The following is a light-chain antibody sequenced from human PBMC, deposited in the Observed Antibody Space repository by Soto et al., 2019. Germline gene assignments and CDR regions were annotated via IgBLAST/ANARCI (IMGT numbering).Light chain of an antibody. CDR2: WAS. J-gene: IGKJ4*01. V-gene: IGKV4-1*01. Sequence: DIVMTQSPDSLAGSLGERATINCKSSQKVLYDSNNKTNFAWYQQKPGQPPKLLFYWASTRESGVPDRFSGSGSGTDFTLTISSLQAEDVAVYYCQQYYSLPLTFGGGTKVEIK. CDR3: QQYYSLPLT. CDR1: QKVLYDSNNKTN.